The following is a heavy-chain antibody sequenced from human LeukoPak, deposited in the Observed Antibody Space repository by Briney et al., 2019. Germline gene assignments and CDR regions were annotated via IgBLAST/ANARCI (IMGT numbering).Heavy chain of an antibody. J-gene: IGHJ5*02. CDR2: TYYRSKWYN. CDR3: ARSYYYDSSGYRGVDP. D-gene: IGHD3-22*01. V-gene: IGHV6-1*01. Sequence: SQTLSLTCAISGDSVSSNSAAWNWIRQSPSRGLEWMGRTYYRSKWYNDYAVSVKSRITINPDTSKNQFSLQLNSVTPEDTAVYYCARSYYYDSSGYRGVDPWGQGTLVTVSS. CDR1: GDSVSSNSAA.